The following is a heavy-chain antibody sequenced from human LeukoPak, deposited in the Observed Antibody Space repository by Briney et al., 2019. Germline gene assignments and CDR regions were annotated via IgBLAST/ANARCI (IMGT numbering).Heavy chain of an antibody. CDR1: GGSISSYY. J-gene: IGHJ4*02. Sequence: SETLSLTCTVSGGSISSYYWSWIRQPPGKGLERIGYIYYSGSTNYNPSLKSRVTISVDTSKNQFSLKLSSVTAADTAVYYCARQKWYYYDSSGYYSGGFDYWGQGTLVTVSS. CDR2: IYYSGST. V-gene: IGHV4-59*08. D-gene: IGHD3-22*01. CDR3: ARQKWYYYDSSGYYSGGFDY.